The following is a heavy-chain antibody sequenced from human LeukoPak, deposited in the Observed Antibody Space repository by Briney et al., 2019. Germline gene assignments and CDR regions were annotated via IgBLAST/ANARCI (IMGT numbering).Heavy chain of an antibody. CDR2: IYTSGST. CDR3: AREVVVTAIGCWFDP. V-gene: IGHV4-4*07. Sequence: SETLSLTCTVSGGSISSYYWSWIRQPPGKGLEWIGRIYTSGSTNYNPSLKSRVTMSVDTSKNQFSLKLSSVTAADTAVYYCAREVVVTAIGCWFDPWGQGTLVTVSS. D-gene: IGHD2-21*02. J-gene: IGHJ5*02. CDR1: GGSISSYY.